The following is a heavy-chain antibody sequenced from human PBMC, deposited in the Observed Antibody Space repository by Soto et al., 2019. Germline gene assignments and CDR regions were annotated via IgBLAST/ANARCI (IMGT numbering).Heavy chain of an antibody. CDR2: ISGSNGAT. V-gene: IGHV1-18*04. Sequence: QVQLVQSGAEVKKPGASVKVSCKFSGYSFINYGMTWVCQAPGQGLEWMGWISGSNGATNYAQRFQGRVTLTTDTSTNTAYMELRSLRLDDTAIYYCARDSKWLIINGNWFDSWGQGTLVTVSS. CDR1: GYSFINYG. J-gene: IGHJ5*01. CDR3: ARDSKWLIINGNWFDS. D-gene: IGHD5-12*01.